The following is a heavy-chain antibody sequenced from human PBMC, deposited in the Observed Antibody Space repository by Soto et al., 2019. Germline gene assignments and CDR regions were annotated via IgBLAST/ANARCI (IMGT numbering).Heavy chain of an antibody. CDR2: ISYDGSNK. D-gene: IGHD2-15*01. CDR3: AKEVVVAATEPYYYYYYGMDV. V-gene: IGHV3-30*18. Sequence: QVQLVESGGGVVQPGRSLRLSCAASGFTFSSYGMHWVRQAPGKGLEWVAVISYDGSNKYYADSVKGRFTISRDNSKNTLYLQMNSLRDEATAVYYCAKEVVVAATEPYYYYYYGMDVWGQGTTVTVSS. CDR1: GFTFSSYG. J-gene: IGHJ6*02.